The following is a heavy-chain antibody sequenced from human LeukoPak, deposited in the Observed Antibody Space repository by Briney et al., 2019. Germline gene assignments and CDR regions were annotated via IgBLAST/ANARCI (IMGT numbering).Heavy chain of an antibody. CDR3: TTMGGNNWFDWYFDL. CDR2: IRGKIDGGTT. D-gene: IGHD1-1*01. V-gene: IGHV3-15*01. CDR1: GLSFDNAW. Sequence: GGSLRLSCAASGLSFDNAWMSWVRQDPGKGLEWVGRIRGKIDGGTTDYAAPVKGRFTISRDDSESTLYLHLTSLQIEDAAMYYCTTMGGNNWFDWYFDLWGRGTLVTVYS. J-gene: IGHJ2*01.